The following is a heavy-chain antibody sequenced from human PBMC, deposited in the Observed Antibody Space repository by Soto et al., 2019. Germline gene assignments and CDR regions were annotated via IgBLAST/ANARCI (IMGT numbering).Heavy chain of an antibody. CDR2: IKSKTDGGTT. CDR1: GFTFSNAW. D-gene: IGHD1-26*01. Sequence: GGSLRLSCAASGFTFSNAWMNWVRQAPGKGLEWVGRIKSKTDGGTTDYAAPVKGRFTISRDDSKNTLYLQMNSLKTEDTAVYYCTTRTGGSYDYYYYYGMDVWGQGTTVTVS. J-gene: IGHJ6*02. CDR3: TTRTGGSYDYYYYYGMDV. V-gene: IGHV3-15*07.